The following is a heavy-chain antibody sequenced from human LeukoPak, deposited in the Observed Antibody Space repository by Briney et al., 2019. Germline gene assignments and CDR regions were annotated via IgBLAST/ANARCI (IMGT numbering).Heavy chain of an antibody. CDR2: IWSDGTNK. J-gene: IGHJ4*02. Sequence: GGSLRLSCAASGFTFSSYGMHWVRQAPGKGLEWVAVIWSDGTNKYYADSVKGRFTISRDNSKNTLYLQMNSLRAEDTAVYYCAKDSSGYYRDIDYWGQGTLVTVSS. CDR3: AKDSSGYYRDIDY. D-gene: IGHD3-22*01. CDR1: GFTFSSYG. V-gene: IGHV3-30*02.